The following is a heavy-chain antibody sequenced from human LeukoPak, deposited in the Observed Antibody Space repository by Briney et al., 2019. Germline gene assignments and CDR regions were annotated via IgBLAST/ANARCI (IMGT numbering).Heavy chain of an antibody. V-gene: IGHV4-30-4*01. CDR2: IYYSGST. J-gene: IGHJ3*02. Sequence: SQTLSLTCTVSGGSISSGDYYWRWIRQPPGKGLEWIVYIYYSGSTYYNPSLKSRVTISVDTSKNQFSLKLSSVAAADTAVYYCARVPLYYYDSSGYYPEAFDIWGQGTMVTVSS. CDR3: ARVPLYYYDSSGYYPEAFDI. D-gene: IGHD3-22*01. CDR1: GGSISSGDYY.